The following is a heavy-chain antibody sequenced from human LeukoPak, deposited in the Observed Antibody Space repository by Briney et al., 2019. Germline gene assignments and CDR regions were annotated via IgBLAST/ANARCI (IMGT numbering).Heavy chain of an antibody. CDR2: FDTEDGET. Sequence: ASVRVSCKVSGYTLTELSMHWVRQAPGKGLEWMGGFDTEDGETIYAQKFQGRVTMTEDTSTDTAYMELSSLRSEDTAVYYCATRSPHYYYDSSGYEFDYWGQGTLVTVSS. CDR1: GYTLTELS. V-gene: IGHV1-24*01. D-gene: IGHD3-22*01. J-gene: IGHJ4*02. CDR3: ATRSPHYYYDSSGYEFDY.